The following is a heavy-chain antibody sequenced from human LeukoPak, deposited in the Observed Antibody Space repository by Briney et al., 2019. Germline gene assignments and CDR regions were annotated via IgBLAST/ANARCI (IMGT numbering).Heavy chain of an antibody. CDR3: ARRRLGGNWNSKEGAWFDP. CDR2: INHSGST. J-gene: IGHJ5*02. Sequence: PSETLSLTCAVYGGSFSGYYWSWIRQPPGKGLEWIGEINHSGSTNYNPSLKSRVTISVDTSKNQSSLKLSSVTAADTAVYYCARRRLGGNWNSKEGAWFDPWGQGTLVTVSS. CDR1: GGSFSGYY. V-gene: IGHV4-34*01. D-gene: IGHD1-7*01.